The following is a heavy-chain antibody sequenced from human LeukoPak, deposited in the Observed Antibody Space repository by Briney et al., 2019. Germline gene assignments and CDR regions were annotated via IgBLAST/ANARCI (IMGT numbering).Heavy chain of an antibody. D-gene: IGHD5-12*01. Sequence: GASVKVSCKTSGYTFTTYTINWVRQAPGQGLEWRGGSNVYIGNTNNAQKFQGRVTMTTDTSTSTAYMELTSLRSDDTAVYYCARWDRVDIAATNDDYWGQGTLVTVSS. CDR2: SNVYIGNT. CDR3: ARWDRVDIAATNDDY. V-gene: IGHV1-18*04. CDR1: GYTFTTYT. J-gene: IGHJ4*02.